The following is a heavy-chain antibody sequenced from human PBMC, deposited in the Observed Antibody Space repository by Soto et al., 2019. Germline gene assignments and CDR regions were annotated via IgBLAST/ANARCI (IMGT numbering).Heavy chain of an antibody. CDR1: GFTFSSYA. CDR3: ARSLTGDRGAFDI. J-gene: IGHJ3*02. Sequence: GGSLRLSCAASGFTFSSYAMHWVRQAPGKGLEWVAVISYDGSNKYYADSVKGRFTISRDNSKNTLYLQMNSLRAEDTAVYYCARSLTGDRGAFDIWGQGTMVTVSS. D-gene: IGHD7-27*01. CDR2: ISYDGSNK. V-gene: IGHV3-30*04.